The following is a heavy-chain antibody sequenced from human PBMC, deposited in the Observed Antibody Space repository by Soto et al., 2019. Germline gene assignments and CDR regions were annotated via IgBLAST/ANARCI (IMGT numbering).Heavy chain of an antibody. Sequence: QLRLQESGSGLVKPSQTLSLTCAVSGGSISSGNDSWSWIRQPPGKGLEWIGYIFHSGSPYYNPSLESRVTISVDRSKNQFSPRLSSVTAADTAVYYCARDLHDYGDWYFDLWGRGTLVTVSS. J-gene: IGHJ2*01. CDR1: GGSISSGNDS. CDR3: ARDLHDYGDWYFDL. CDR2: IFHSGSP. D-gene: IGHD4-17*01. V-gene: IGHV4-30-2*01.